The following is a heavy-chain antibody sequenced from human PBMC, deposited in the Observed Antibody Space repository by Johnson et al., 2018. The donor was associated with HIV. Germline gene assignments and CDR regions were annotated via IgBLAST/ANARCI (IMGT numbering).Heavy chain of an antibody. CDR3: AKVAVATAAGGVALDI. V-gene: IGHV3-20*04. J-gene: IGHJ3*02. Sequence: VQLVESGGGVVRPGGSLRLSCAASGFTFDDYGMSWVRQAPGKGLEWVSGINWNGGSTGYADSVKGRFTISRDNAKNPLYLQMNSLRVEDTAVYYCAKVAVATAAGGVALDIWGPGTMVTVS. CDR2: INWNGGST. D-gene: IGHD6-13*01. CDR1: GFTFDDYG.